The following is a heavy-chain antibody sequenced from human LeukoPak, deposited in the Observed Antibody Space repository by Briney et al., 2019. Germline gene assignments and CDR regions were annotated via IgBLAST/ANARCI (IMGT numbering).Heavy chain of an antibody. J-gene: IGHJ4*02. CDR1: GGSISSYY. CDR3: ARGSTIFGVVDY. Sequence: PSETLSLTCTVSGGSISSYYWSWIRQPPGKGLEWIGYIYYSGSTNYNPSLKSRVTISVDTSKNQFSLKLSSVTAADTAVYYCARGSTIFGVVDYWGQGTLVTVSS. D-gene: IGHD3-3*01. CDR2: IYYSGST. V-gene: IGHV4-59*12.